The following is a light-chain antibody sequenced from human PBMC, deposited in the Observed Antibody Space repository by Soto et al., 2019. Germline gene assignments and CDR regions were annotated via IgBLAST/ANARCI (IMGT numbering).Light chain of an antibody. CDR2: AAS. Sequence: DIQMTQSPSSLSASVGDRVTITCRASQDISNYLAWYQQKPGKAPKVLIYAASTLQSGVPSRFSGSGSRTDFTLTISSLQPEDVATYYCQKYNSAPPLTFGPGTKVDIK. J-gene: IGKJ3*01. CDR1: QDISNY. CDR3: QKYNSAPPLT. V-gene: IGKV1-27*01.